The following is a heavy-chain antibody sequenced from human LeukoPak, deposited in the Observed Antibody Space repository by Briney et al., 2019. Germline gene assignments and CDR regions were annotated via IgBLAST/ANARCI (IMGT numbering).Heavy chain of an antibody. CDR1: GFTFSNAW. V-gene: IGHV3-15*01. CDR2: IKSKTDGGTT. J-gene: IGHJ4*02. Sequence: GGSLRLSCAASGFTFSNAWMSWVRQAPGKGLEWVGRIKSKTDGGTTDYAAPVKGRFTISRDDSKNTLYLQMNSLKTEDTAVYYCTTEAWFGELYVDYWGQGTLVTVSS. D-gene: IGHD3-10*01. CDR3: TTEAWFGELYVDY.